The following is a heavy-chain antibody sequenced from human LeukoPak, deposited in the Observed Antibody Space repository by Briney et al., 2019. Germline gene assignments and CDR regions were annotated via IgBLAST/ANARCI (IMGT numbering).Heavy chain of an antibody. D-gene: IGHD3-16*01. CDR1: GVSTSSVGYY. V-gene: IGHV4-31*03. CDR3: ASGSIFRGIFSFDP. J-gene: IGHJ5*02. CDR2: IYYTGST. Sequence: SETLSLTCTVSGVSTSSVGYYWTWIRQHPGKGLEWIAYIYYTGSTYYNPSLEGRVSISVDTSENQFSLNLTSVTAADTAVYFCASGSIFRGIFSFDPWGQGTLVTVSS.